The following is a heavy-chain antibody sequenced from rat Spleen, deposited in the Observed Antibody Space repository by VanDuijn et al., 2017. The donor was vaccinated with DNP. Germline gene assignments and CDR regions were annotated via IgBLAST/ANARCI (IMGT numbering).Heavy chain of an antibody. J-gene: IGHJ3*01. CDR1: GFNFNDYW. Sequence: EVKLVESGGGLVQPGRSLKLSCAASGFNFNDYWMGWVRQAPKKGLEWVATITTGGGHTYYRDSVKGRFTISRDNAKNTLYLQMNSLRSEDTATYYCARDWDPGRGQGTLVTVSS. CDR3: ARDWDPG. D-gene: IGHD1-4*01. CDR2: ITTGGGHT. V-gene: IGHV5-25*01.